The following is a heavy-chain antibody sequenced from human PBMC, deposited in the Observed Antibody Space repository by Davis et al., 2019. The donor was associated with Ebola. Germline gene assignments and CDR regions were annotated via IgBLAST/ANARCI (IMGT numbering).Heavy chain of an antibody. CDR1: GYTFTSYG. CDR2: ISAHNGNT. CDR3: ARDIPTVKPLDY. J-gene: IGHJ4*02. Sequence: ASVTVSCKASGYTFTSYGISWVRQPPGQGLEWMGWISAHNGNTNYAQKLQGRVTMTTDTSTSTAYMELRSLRYDDTAVYYCARDIPTVKPLDYWGQGTLVTVSS. V-gene: IGHV1-18*01. D-gene: IGHD4-17*01.